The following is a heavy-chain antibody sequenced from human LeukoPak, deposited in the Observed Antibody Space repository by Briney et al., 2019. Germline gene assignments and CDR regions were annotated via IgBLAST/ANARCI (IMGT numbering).Heavy chain of an antibody. CDR2: IIPIFGTA. J-gene: IGHJ4*02. CDR3: ASGDPRVFDY. D-gene: IGHD5-24*01. V-gene: IGHV1-69*13. CDR1: GGTFSSYA. Sequence: ASVKVSCKASGGTFSSYAISWVRQAPGQGLEWMGGIIPIFGTANYAQKFQGRVTITADESTSTAYMELSRLRSDHTAVYYCASGDPRVFDYWGQGTLVTVSS.